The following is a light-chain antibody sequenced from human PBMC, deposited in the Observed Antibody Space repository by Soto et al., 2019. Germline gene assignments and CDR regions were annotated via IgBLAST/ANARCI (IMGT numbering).Light chain of an antibody. J-gene: IGKJ5*01. Sequence: EIVMTQSPAPLSVSPGETARLSCRASQRINIHVAWYQQKVGQTPRLLIHGASTRATGIAARFSGSGSGTEFTLTISGLQSEDFATYYCQQYHIYITFGQGTRLAIK. CDR1: QRINIH. V-gene: IGKV3D-15*01. CDR3: QQYHIYIT. CDR2: GAS.